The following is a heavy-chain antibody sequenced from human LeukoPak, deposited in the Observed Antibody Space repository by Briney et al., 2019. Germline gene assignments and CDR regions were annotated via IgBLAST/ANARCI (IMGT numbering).Heavy chain of an antibody. Sequence: ASVKVSCKASGYTFTNNYLHWVRQAPDQGLKWMGMIYPRDGSTSYAQNFQGRVTVTRDTSTTTVHMELRGLRSEDTAVYYCARDQEGFDYWGQGTVVTVSS. CDR1: GYTFTNNY. CDR2: IYPRDGST. J-gene: IGHJ4*02. CDR3: ARDQEGFDY. V-gene: IGHV1-46*01.